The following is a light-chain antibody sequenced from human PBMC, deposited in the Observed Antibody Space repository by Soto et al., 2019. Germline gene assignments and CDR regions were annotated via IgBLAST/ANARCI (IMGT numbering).Light chain of an antibody. Sequence: DFQMTQSPSSLSASVGDRVTITCQASQDISNYLNWYQQKPGKAPKLLIYDASNLETGVPSRFSGSGSGTDFTFTISSLQPEDIATYYCQQYDNLPGFTFGPGTKVDIK. CDR3: QQYDNLPGFT. J-gene: IGKJ3*01. CDR2: DAS. CDR1: QDISNY. V-gene: IGKV1-33*01.